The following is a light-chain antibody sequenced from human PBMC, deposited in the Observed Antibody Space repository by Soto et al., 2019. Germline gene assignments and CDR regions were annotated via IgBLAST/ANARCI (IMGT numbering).Light chain of an antibody. CDR3: LKYTKDAPGT. CDR2: YVS. Sequence: DIQMTQSPSSLSASVGDRVTLTCRASQDIGQYLAWYQQRPGKVPKLLIYYVSNLQSGVPSRFSGSGSGTEFTLRISSLQPEDVATYYCLKYTKDAPGTFGQGNKVEF. V-gene: IGKV1-27*01. CDR1: QDIGQY. J-gene: IGKJ1*01.